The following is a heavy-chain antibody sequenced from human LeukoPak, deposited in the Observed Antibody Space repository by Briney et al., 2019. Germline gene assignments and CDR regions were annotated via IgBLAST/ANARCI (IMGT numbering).Heavy chain of an antibody. Sequence: SESLSLTCTVSGGSISSFYWSWIRQPPGKGLQWSGYIYYSGITRYNPSLKSRVTISVDTSKNKFSLKLSSVTAADTAVYYCASGGYSGYAFDYWGQGILVTVSS. V-gene: IGHV4-59*01. CDR1: GGSISSFY. CDR2: IYYSGIT. J-gene: IGHJ4*02. D-gene: IGHD5-12*01. CDR3: ASGGYSGYAFDY.